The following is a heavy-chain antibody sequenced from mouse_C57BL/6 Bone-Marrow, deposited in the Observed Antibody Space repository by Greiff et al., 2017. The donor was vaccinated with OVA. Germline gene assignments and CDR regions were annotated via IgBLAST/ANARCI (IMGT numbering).Heavy chain of an antibody. Sequence: VQLQQSGAELVRPGASVKLSCTASGFNIKDDYMHWVKQRPEQGLEWIGWIDPENGDTEYASKFQGKATITADTSSNTAYLQLSSLTSEDTAVYYCTLKYYGSRRDWYFDVWGTGTTVTVSS. J-gene: IGHJ1*03. D-gene: IGHD1-1*01. CDR3: TLKYYGSRRDWYFDV. CDR1: GFNIKDDY. CDR2: IDPENGDT. V-gene: IGHV14-4*01.